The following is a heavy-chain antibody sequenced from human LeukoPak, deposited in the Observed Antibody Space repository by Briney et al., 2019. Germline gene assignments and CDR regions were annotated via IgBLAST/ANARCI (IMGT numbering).Heavy chain of an antibody. CDR3: ASATGYSSGWYNY. V-gene: IGHV1-2*02. Sequence: ASVKVSCKASGHTFSGYYIYWVRQAPGQGLEWMGWINPNSGGTNYAQKFQGRVTMTRDTSISTAYMALSRLRSDDTAVYYCASATGYSSGWYNYWGQGTLVTVSS. J-gene: IGHJ4*02. CDR1: GHTFSGYY. D-gene: IGHD6-19*01. CDR2: INPNSGGT.